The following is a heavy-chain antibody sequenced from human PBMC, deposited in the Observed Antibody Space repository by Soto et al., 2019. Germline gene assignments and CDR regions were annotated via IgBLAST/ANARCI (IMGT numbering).Heavy chain of an antibody. D-gene: IGHD5-12*01. CDR1: GFSLSTSGVG. CDR2: IYWDDDK. J-gene: IGHJ4*02. V-gene: IGHV2-5*02. Sequence: QITLKESGPTLVKPTQTLTLTCTFSGFSLSTSGVGVGWIRQPPGKALEWLALIYWDDDKRYSPSLKSRLTITKEPYKNQVVLTMTNMDPVDSATYYCAHVYGGYDNFDYWGQGTLVTVSP. CDR3: AHVYGGYDNFDY.